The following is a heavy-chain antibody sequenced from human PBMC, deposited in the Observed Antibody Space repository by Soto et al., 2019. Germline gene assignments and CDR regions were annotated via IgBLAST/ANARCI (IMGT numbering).Heavy chain of an antibody. J-gene: IGHJ4*02. V-gene: IGHV4-34*01. CDR3: ARGVPDAPDKYYFDS. CDR1: GGSFSGYY. CDR2: IDHSGST. Sequence: SETLSLSCAVYGGSFSGYYWSWIRQSPEKGLEWIGEIDHSGSTNQNPSLKSRVSISVDTSKNQFSLKLRSLTAADTAVYYCARGVPDAPDKYYFDSWGLGTLVTVSS.